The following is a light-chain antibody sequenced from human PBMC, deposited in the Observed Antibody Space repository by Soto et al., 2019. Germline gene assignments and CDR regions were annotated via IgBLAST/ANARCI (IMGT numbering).Light chain of an antibody. V-gene: IGLV2-14*01. CDR2: DVS. CDR3: SSYTSSSTLV. Sequence: QSVLTQPASVSGSPGQSITISCTRNSSDVGGYNYVSWYQQHPGKAPKLMIYDVSNRPSGVSNRFSGSKSGNTASLTISGLQAEDEADYYCSSYTSSSTLVFGTGTKVTVL. J-gene: IGLJ1*01. CDR1: SSDVGGYNY.